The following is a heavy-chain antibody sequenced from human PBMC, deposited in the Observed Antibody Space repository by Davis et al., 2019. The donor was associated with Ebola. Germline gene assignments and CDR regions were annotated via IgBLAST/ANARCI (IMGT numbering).Heavy chain of an antibody. Sequence: HTGGSLRLSCAASGFTFSSYWMHWVRQAPGKGLVWVSRINSDGSSTSYADSVKGRFTISRDNAKSSLYLQMNSLRAEDTAVYYCAREGRRSRYGGNPGEPGYWGQGTLVTVSS. CDR1: GFTFSSYW. V-gene: IGHV3-74*01. CDR2: INSDGSST. J-gene: IGHJ4*02. D-gene: IGHD4-23*01. CDR3: AREGRRSRYGGNPGEPGY.